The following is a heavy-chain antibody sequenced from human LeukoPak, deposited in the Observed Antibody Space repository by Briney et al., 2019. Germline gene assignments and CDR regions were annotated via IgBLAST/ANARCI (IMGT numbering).Heavy chain of an antibody. CDR2: ITGSDGNT. CDR3: AQWGDFDVLTGYYVPDF. CDR1: GCTFSNYA. Sequence: PGASLRLSCAASGCTFSNYAMSWIRQAPGKGLEWVSAITGSDGNTYYADPVKGRFTISRDNSRNTLYLQMNSLRAEDTAVYYCAQWGDFDVLTGYYVPDFWGQGTLVTVSS. V-gene: IGHV3-23*01. D-gene: IGHD3-9*01. J-gene: IGHJ4*02.